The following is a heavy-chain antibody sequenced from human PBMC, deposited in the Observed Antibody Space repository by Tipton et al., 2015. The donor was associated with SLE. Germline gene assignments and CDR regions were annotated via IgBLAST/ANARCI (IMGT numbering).Heavy chain of an antibody. CDR1: GGSVSSGSYY. V-gene: IGHV4-39*07. CDR2: INHSGST. CDR3: AREGATGGDAFDI. J-gene: IGHJ3*02. D-gene: IGHD1-26*01. Sequence: LSLTCTVSGGSVSSGSYYWSWIRQPPGKGLEWIGEINHSGSTNYNPSLKSRVTISVDTSKNQFSLKLSSVTAADTAVYYCAREGATGGDAFDIWGQGTMVTVSS.